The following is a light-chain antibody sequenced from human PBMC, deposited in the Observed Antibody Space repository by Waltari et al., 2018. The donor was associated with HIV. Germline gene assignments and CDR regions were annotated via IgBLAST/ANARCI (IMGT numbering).Light chain of an antibody. CDR2: EFS. CDR1: SSSCESCYL. Sequence: QSALTQPASVSGSPGQSITIPCTGTSSSCESCYLFSWYQHNPGKAPKLMFYEFSKRPSGVSNRFSGSKSGNTASLTISGLQAEDEADYYCCSYAGSSTYVFGTGTKVTVL. V-gene: IGLV2-23*02. J-gene: IGLJ1*01. CDR3: CSYAGSSTYV.